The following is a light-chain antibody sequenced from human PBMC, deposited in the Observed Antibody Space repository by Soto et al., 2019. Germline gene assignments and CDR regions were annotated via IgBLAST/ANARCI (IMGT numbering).Light chain of an antibody. CDR3: QQSGRSPLT. Sequence: EIVLTQSPDTLSLSPGERATLSCRASQSVSGNNLAWYQQKPGQAPRLLINGASNRATGTPDRFSGSGSGTDFTLTISRLEPEDFAVYYCQQSGRSPLTFGGGTKVEIK. CDR2: GAS. J-gene: IGKJ4*01. CDR1: QSVSGNN. V-gene: IGKV3-20*01.